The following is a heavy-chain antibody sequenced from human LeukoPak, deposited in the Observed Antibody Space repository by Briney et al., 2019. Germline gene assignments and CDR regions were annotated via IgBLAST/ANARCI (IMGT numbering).Heavy chain of an antibody. CDR1: GFTFSDYG. J-gene: IGHJ4*02. D-gene: IGHD3-10*01. CDR3: ASGGTELGELLDY. CDR2: ISYDGSNK. Sequence: PGRSLRLSCAASGFTFSDYGMHWVRQAPGKGLEWVAVISYDGSNKYYADSVKGRFTISRDNSKNTLYLQMNSLRAEDTAVYYCASGGTELGELLDYWGQGTLVTVSS. V-gene: IGHV3-30*03.